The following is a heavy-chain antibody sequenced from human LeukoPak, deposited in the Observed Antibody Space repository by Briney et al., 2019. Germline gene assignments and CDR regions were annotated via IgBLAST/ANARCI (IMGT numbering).Heavy chain of an antibody. Sequence: GGSLRLSCAASGFTFSTNWMSWFRQAPGKGLEWVAHIKPDGTETYYVDSVKGRFTISRDNAKNSLYLQMNGLGAEGTAVYYCATAVSVAGDSWGQGTLVTVSS. J-gene: IGHJ5*01. CDR3: ATAVSVAGDS. V-gene: IGHV3-7*01. D-gene: IGHD6-19*01. CDR1: GFTFSTNW. CDR2: IKPDGTET.